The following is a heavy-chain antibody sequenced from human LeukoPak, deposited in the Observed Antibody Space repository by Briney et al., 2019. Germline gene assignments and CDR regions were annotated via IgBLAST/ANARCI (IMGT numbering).Heavy chain of an antibody. Sequence: GGSLRLSCAASGFTFSSYAMSWVRQAPGKGLEWVSAISGSGGSTYYAGSVKGRFTISRDNSKNTLYLQMNSLRAEDTAVYFCAIIGSGSYYMAYWGQGTLVTVSS. CDR2: ISGSGGST. J-gene: IGHJ4*02. D-gene: IGHD3-10*01. CDR3: AIIGSGSYYMAY. V-gene: IGHV3-23*01. CDR1: GFTFSSYA.